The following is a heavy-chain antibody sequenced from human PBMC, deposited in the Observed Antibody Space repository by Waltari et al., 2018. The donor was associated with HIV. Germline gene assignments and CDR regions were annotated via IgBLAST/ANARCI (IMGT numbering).Heavy chain of an antibody. D-gene: IGHD3-10*01. CDR2: VFHTGTT. J-gene: IGHJ6*02. Sequence: QVQLQESGPGLVKPSETLSLTCAVSGYSISSGYFWDWIRQPPGKGLAWIGNVFHTGTTYYNPPLKNRVTISLDPSKNQFSMKLTSVTAADTALYLGARSDYFGSGSYSPDYYYGLAVWGQGTTVTVSS. CDR1: GYSISSGYF. CDR3: ARSDYFGSGSYSPDYYYGLAV. V-gene: IGHV4-38-2*01.